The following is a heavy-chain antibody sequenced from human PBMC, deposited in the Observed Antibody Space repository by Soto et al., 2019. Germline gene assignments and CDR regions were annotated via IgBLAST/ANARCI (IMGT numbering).Heavy chain of an antibody. Sequence: QLQLQESGSGLVKPSQTLSLTCAVSGGSISSGGYSWSWIRQPPGKGLEWIGYIYHSGYTYYNPSLKSRVTISVDRSKNQFSLKLSSVTAADTAVYYCARAHYGDYGYGMDVWDQGTTVTVSS. D-gene: IGHD4-17*01. CDR2: IYHSGYT. V-gene: IGHV4-30-2*01. CDR3: ARAHYGDYGYGMDV. J-gene: IGHJ6*02. CDR1: GGSISSGGYS.